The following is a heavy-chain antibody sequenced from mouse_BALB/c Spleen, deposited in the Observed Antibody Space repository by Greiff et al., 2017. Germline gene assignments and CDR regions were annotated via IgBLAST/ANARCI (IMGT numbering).Heavy chain of an antibody. Sequence: VQLQQSGPQLVRPGASVKISCKASGYSFTSYWMHWVKQRPGHGLEWIGMIDPSDSETRLNQKFKDKATLTVDKSSSTAYMQLSSPTSEDSAVYYCARVGRTAYWGQGTLVTVSA. CDR1: GYSFTSYW. V-gene: IGHV1S127*01. CDR2: IDPSDSET. J-gene: IGHJ3*01. CDR3: ARVGRTAY.